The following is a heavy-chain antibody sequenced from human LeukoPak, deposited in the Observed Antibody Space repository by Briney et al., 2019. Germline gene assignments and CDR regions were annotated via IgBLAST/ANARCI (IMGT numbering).Heavy chain of an antibody. CDR3: VRGGVWGISSNWFEY. CDR1: GFTFSSHD. Sequence: GGSLSLSCAASGFTFSSHDMHWVRQAAGKGLEWVSGFIPAGDRYYAESVKGRFTISRDNAESSLYLQMNSLRVGDTAVYYCVRGGVWGISSNWFEYWGQGVLVTVSA. V-gene: IGHV3-13*04. J-gene: IGHJ5*01. D-gene: IGHD7-27*01. CDR2: FIPAGDR.